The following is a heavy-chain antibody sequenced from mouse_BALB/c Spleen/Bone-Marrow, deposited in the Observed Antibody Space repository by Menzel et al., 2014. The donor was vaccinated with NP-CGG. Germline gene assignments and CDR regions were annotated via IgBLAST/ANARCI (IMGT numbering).Heavy chain of an antibody. CDR2: IYPSDSYT. Sequence: VQLQQPGAELVRPGASVKLSCKASGYTFASYWINWVKQRPGQGLEWIGNIYPSDSYTNYNQKFKDKATLTVDKSSSTAYMQLSSPTSEDSAVYYCTRSGTLGAMDYWGQGTSVTVSS. CDR3: TRSGTLGAMDY. CDR1: GYTFASYW. V-gene: IGHV1-69*02. J-gene: IGHJ4*01. D-gene: IGHD4-1*01.